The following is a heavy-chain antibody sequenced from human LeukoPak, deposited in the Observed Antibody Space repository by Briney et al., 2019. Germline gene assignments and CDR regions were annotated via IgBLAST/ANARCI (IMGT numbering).Heavy chain of an antibody. CDR2: INPNSGGT. J-gene: IGHJ4*02. CDR1: GYTFTGYY. Sequence: ASVKVSCKASGYTFTGYYMHWVRQPPGEGLEWMGRINPNSGGTNYAQKFQGRVTMTRDTSISTAYMELSRLRSDDTAVYYCARGYYYDSSGYYFDYWGQGTLVTVSS. V-gene: IGHV1-2*06. D-gene: IGHD3-22*01. CDR3: ARGYYYDSSGYYFDY.